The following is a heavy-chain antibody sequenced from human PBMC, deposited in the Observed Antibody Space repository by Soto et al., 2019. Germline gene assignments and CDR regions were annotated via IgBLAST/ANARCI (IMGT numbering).Heavy chain of an antibody. CDR1: GFTFDTFW. CDR3: ARDFATHCSGSTCYPYAY. V-gene: IGHV3-7*03. J-gene: IGHJ4*02. Sequence: GGSLRLSCAASGFTFDTFWMSWVRQSPGKGLEWVANVKHDGSETYYVDSVKGRFTISRDNAKNSLFLQMNTLRTEDTAVYYCARDFATHCSGSTCYPYAYWGQGALVTVS. D-gene: IGHD2-15*01. CDR2: VKHDGSET.